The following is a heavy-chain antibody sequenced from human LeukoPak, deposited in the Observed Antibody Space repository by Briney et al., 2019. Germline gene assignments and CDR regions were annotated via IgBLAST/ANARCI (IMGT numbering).Heavy chain of an antibody. V-gene: IGHV3-23*01. J-gene: IGHJ4*01. D-gene: IGHD6-19*01. Sequence: PGGSLRLSCAASGFTFSNSAMSWVRQAPGKGLEWVSTPSGSGITTYYADSVKGRFTISRDNSKNTLYLRMNTLRAEDSALYYCAKGIYSSGWSYFDYWGHGTLVTVSS. CDR1: GFTFSNSA. CDR2: PSGSGITT. CDR3: AKGIYSSGWSYFDY.